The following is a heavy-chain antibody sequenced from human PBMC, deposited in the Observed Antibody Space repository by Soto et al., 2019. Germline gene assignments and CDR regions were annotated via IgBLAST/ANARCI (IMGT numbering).Heavy chain of an antibody. CDR2: IYWDDDK. Sequence: QITLKESGPTLVKPTQTLTLTCTFSGFSLSTSGVGVGWIRQPPGKALEWLALIYWDDDKRYSPSLKSRLTITHDTSKNQVVLTMTNMDPVDTATYYCAHSLIPNWGSRGAFDYWGQGTLVTVSS. D-gene: IGHD7-27*01. CDR3: AHSLIPNWGSRGAFDY. V-gene: IGHV2-5*02. J-gene: IGHJ4*02. CDR1: GFSLSTSGVG.